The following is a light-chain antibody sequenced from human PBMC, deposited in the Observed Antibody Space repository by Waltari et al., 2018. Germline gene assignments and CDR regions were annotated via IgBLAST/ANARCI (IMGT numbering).Light chain of an antibody. J-gene: IGLJ2*01. CDR2: DDT. CDR3: QVWHTTSAVV. V-gene: IGLV3-21*02. CDR1: NIGEKG. Sequence: SYVLSQPPSVSVAPGQTARITRGGNNIGEKGVHWYQQKQGQAPVLAVYDDTDRPSGIPERFSGSNSGNTATLTITRVAAGDEADYFCQVWHTTSAVVFGGGTKLTVL.